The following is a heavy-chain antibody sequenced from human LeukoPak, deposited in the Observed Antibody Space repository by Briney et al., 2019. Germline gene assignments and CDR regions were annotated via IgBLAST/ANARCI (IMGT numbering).Heavy chain of an antibody. CDR3: AKQDRDYYDSSGH. J-gene: IGHJ4*02. CDR2: IIPIFGTA. V-gene: IGHV1-69*01. D-gene: IGHD3-22*01. CDR1: GGTFSSYA. Sequence: RGSSVKVSCKASGGTFSSYAISWVRQAPGQGLEWMGGIIPIFGTANYAQKFQGRVTITADESTSTAYMELSSLRPEDTAVYCCAKQDRDYYDSSGHWGQGTLVTVSS.